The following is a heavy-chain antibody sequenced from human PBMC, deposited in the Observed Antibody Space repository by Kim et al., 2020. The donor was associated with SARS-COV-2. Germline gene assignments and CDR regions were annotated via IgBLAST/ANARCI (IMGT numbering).Heavy chain of an antibody. CDR3: ARDLRKYSSSWYYYYGMDV. J-gene: IGHJ6*02. CDR1: GDSVSSNSAA. V-gene: IGHV6-1*01. Sequence: SQTLSLTCAISGDSVSSNSAAWNWIRQSPSRGLEWLGRTYYRSKWYNDYAVSVKSRITINPDTSKNQFSLQLNSVTPEDTAVYYCARDLRKYSSSWYYYYGMDVWGQGTTVTVSS. D-gene: IGHD6-13*01. CDR2: TYYRSKWYN.